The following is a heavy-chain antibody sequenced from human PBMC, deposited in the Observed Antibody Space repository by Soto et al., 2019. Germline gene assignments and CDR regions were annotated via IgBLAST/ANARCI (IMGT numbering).Heavy chain of an antibody. D-gene: IGHD4-17*01. V-gene: IGHV4-38-2*01. Sequence: SETLSLTCGVSDSSINSNYYWLWIRQPPGKGLEWIGAIHHSGTTYYTPSLKSRVTISMDTSKNHFSLRLTSVTAADTAIYYCARGLYGGKFDYWGQGTQVTVSS. CDR3: ARGLYGGKFDY. J-gene: IGHJ4*02. CDR2: IHHSGTT. CDR1: DSSINSNYY.